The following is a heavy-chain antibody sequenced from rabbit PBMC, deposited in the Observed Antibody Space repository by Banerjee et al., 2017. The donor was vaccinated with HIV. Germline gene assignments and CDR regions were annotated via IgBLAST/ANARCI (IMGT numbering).Heavy chain of an antibody. CDR1: GFDFSSSYW. J-gene: IGHJ4*01. CDR3: ARSGNSWLHYVDL. V-gene: IGHV1S45*01. CDR2: IYTGGGGTT. D-gene: IGHD8-1*01. Sequence: QEQLVESGGGLVQPEGSLTLTCTASGFDFSSSYWICWVRQAPGKGLEWIACIYTGGGGTTYYASWAKGRFTISKASSTTVTLQMTSLTAADTATYFCARSGNSWLHYVDLWGPGTLVTVS.